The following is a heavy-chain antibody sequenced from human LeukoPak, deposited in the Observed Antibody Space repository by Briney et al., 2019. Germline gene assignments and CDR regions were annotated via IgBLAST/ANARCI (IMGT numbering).Heavy chain of an antibody. J-gene: IGHJ4*02. D-gene: IGHD2-2*01. CDR3: ARVWYCSSSSCYQIDY. Sequence: GVPMNISCHGFGYGFTSYWIISARQMSGKSLEWMGRIDRSDSYTNYSPSFQGNVTISADKSISTAYLQGSSLKASDNAMYYCARVWYCSSSSCYQIDYWGQGTLVTVSS. CDR1: GYGFTSYW. V-gene: IGHV5-10-1*01. CDR2: IDRSDSYT.